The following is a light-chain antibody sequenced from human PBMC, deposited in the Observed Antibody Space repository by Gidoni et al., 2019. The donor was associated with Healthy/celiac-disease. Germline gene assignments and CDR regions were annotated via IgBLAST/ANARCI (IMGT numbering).Light chain of an antibody. CDR2: DAS. Sequence: EIVLTQSPATLSLSPGERATLSCRASQSVSHYLAWYQQKPGQAPRLLIYDASNRATGIPARFSGSGSGTDFTLTISSLEPEDFVVYYCQQRSNWPPWTFGQGTKVEIK. CDR3: QQRSNWPPWT. V-gene: IGKV3-11*01. J-gene: IGKJ1*01. CDR1: QSVSHY.